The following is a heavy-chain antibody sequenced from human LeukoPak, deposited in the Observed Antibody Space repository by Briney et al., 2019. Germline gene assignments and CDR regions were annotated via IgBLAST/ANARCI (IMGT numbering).Heavy chain of an antibody. Sequence: GESLKISCKGSGSYFTSYWIAWARQMPGKGLECMGTIYPGDSESRYSPSFQGQVTISADKSISTAYLQWSSRKASDTAIYYWGSSGRSSVFDYWGQGTLVTVSS. CDR2: IYPGDSES. J-gene: IGHJ4*02. CDR1: GSYFTSYW. D-gene: IGHD3-10*01. CDR3: GSSGRSSVFDY. V-gene: IGHV5-51*01.